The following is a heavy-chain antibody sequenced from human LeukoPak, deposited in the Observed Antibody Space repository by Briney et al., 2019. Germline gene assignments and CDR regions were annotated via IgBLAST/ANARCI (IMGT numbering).Heavy chain of an antibody. V-gene: IGHV1-2*02. D-gene: IGHD3-22*01. CDR1: GYIFIDYH. Sequence: GASVKVSCKAFGYIFIDYHMHWVRQAPGQGLEWMGWINPNSGGTNYAQKFQGRVTMTRDTSISTAYMELSRLRSDDTAVYYCARAGLWDYSDTSGYHNGAFDIWGQGTMVTVSS. CDR3: ARAGLWDYSDTSGYHNGAFDI. CDR2: INPNSGGT. J-gene: IGHJ3*02.